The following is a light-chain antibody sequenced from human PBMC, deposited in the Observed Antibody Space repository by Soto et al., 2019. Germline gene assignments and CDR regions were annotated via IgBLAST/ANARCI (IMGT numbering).Light chain of an antibody. CDR3: AAWDDSLNGPV. CDR2: FDD. Sequence: QSVLTQPPSVSEAPRQRVTISCSGSSSNIGKNAVNWYQQLPGQAPKLLIYFDDLLPSGVSDRFSGSKSGTSASLAISGLQSEDEADYYCAAWDDSLNGPVFGTGTKVTVL. V-gene: IGLV1-36*01. CDR1: SSNIGKNA. J-gene: IGLJ1*01.